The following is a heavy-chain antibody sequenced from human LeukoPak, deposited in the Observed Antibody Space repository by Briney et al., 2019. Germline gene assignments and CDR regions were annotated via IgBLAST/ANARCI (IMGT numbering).Heavy chain of an antibody. J-gene: IGHJ4*02. CDR3: ARQLYGSDY. D-gene: IGHD4-17*01. Sequence: SETLSLTCDVSGVSFSTYYWSWIRQCPEKGLEWIGEANHSGYTNYNPSLKGGATISVETSKNQFSLKLSSVTAADTAVYYCARQLYGSDYWGQGTLVTVSS. CDR2: ANHSGYT. V-gene: IGHV4-34*01. CDR1: GVSFSTYY.